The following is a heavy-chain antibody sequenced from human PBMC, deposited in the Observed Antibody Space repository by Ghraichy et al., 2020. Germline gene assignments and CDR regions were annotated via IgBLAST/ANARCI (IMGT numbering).Heavy chain of an antibody. CDR1: GGSISSDGYY. V-gene: IGHV4-31*03. CDR3: ARETFYYDSSAHQIGWFDP. Sequence: SETLSLTCTVSGGSISSDGYYWSWIRQQPGKGLEWIGYIYYSGSTYYNPSLKSRTTVSVDPSKNQFSLQLTSVSAADTAVYYCARETFYYDSSAHQIGWFDPWGQGTLGTVSS. D-gene: IGHD3-22*01. CDR2: IYYSGST. J-gene: IGHJ5*02.